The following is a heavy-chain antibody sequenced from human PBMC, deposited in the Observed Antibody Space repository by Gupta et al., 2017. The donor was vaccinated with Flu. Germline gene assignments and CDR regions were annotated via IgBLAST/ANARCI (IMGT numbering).Heavy chain of an antibody. J-gene: IGHJ4*02. CDR3: LKDIGYGAGYYVDH. Sequence: EVQLVESVGDVIQPGGSLRISCAASGFTLLTYTMHWVRHCPGRALVWCSLINWEGDDTSYVDSVQCRFTISRDNRKNSVYLQMNNLMTEETALYYCLKDIGYGAGYYVDHWGLGTLVTVSS. D-gene: IGHD2-15*01. CDR2: INWEGDDT. V-gene: IGHV3-43*01. CDR1: GFTLLTYT.